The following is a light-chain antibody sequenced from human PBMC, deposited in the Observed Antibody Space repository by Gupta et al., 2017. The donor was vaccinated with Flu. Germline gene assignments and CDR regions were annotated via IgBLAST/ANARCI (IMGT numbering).Light chain of an antibody. V-gene: IGKV1-39*01. CDR1: HRIRSY. CDR3: HQSNGIPYT. Sequence: QMTPSPSSLSASVADRVTITRRACHRIRSYINWYQQKPGQTPKLLIYAASSVHSGVPSRISGSGSGTDFTLTVNMPHPDDFATYYCHQSNGIPYTFGHGTKLDI. J-gene: IGKJ2*01. CDR2: AAS.